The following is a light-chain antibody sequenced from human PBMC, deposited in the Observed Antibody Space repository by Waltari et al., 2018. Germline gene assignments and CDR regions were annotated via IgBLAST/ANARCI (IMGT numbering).Light chain of an antibody. CDR1: RSNLGTGYD. J-gene: IGLJ3*02. CDR3: QAYDTSLRAWL. CDR2: GKN. V-gene: IGLV1-40*01. Sequence: QPVLTQPPSVSGAPGQSVTISCTGSRSNLGTGYDVHWYQHLPGTPPKLLIFGKNNRPSGVPHRCSGFRSGTSASLSITGLQIDDEAKYYCQAYDTSLRAWLFGGGTELTVL.